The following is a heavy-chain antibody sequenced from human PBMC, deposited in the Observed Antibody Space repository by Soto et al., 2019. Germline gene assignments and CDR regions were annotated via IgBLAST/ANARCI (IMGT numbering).Heavy chain of an antibody. D-gene: IGHD2-21*02. V-gene: IGHV4-59*01. J-gene: IGHJ6*02. CDR1: GGSISRCY. Sequence: QVRLQESGPGLLKPSETLSLTCAVSGGSISRCYWSWIRQPPGKGLEWIGYMYNTGSTIYNPSLKSRVTISVDTSKNQFSLKLNSVTAADTAVYYCARDLWGYCGADCYPLDVWGQGTTVTVSS. CDR2: MYNTGST. CDR3: ARDLWGYCGADCYPLDV.